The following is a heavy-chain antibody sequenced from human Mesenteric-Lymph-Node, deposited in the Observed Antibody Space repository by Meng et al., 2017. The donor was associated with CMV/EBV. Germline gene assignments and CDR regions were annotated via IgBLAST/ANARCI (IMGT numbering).Heavy chain of an antibody. CDR1: GFTFDDYG. J-gene: IGHJ4*02. V-gene: IGHV3-20*04. CDR3: ARVGFAPAWIFDY. CDR2: INWNGGST. Sequence: GESLKISCIASGFTFDDYGMSWVRQAPGKGLEWVSGINWNGGSTSYADSVKGRFTISRDNAKNTLYLQMNSLRAEDTAVYYCARVGFAPAWIFDYWGQGTLVTVSS. D-gene: IGHD3-10*01.